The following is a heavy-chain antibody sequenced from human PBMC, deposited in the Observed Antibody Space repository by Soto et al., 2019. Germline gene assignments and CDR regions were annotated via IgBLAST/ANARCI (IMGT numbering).Heavy chain of an antibody. J-gene: IGHJ4*02. Sequence: SQTLSHTCTISGDSVSSNGAAWNWIRQSPSRGLEWLGRTYYRSKWYNDYAVSVKSRITINPDTSKNQFSLQLNSVTPEDTAVYYCARDRLYGLFWISDYWGQGTLVTVSS. V-gene: IGHV6-1*01. D-gene: IGHD2-2*03. CDR2: TYYRSKWYN. CDR3: ARDRLYGLFWISDY. CDR1: GDSVSSNGAA.